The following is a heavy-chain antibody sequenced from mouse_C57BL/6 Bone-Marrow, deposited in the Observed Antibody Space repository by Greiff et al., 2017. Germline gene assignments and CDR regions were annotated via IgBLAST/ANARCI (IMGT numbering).Heavy chain of an antibody. D-gene: IGHD2-4*01. Sequence: EVKLQQSGAELVRSGSSVKMSCKTSGYTFTSYGINWVKQRPGKGLEWIGYIYLGNGYTEYNEKFKGKATLTSDTSSFTAYMHLSSLASEDSAIYFCARERDYDEWYFDVWGTGTTVTVSS. CDR2: IYLGNGYT. CDR3: ARERDYDEWYFDV. CDR1: GYTFTSYG. V-gene: IGHV1-58*01. J-gene: IGHJ1*03.